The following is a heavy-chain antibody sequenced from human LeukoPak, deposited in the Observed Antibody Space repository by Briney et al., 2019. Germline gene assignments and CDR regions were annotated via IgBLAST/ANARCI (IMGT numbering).Heavy chain of an antibody. V-gene: IGHV1-69*04. Sequence: GSSVKVSCKASGGTFSIYAISWVRQAPGQGLEWMGRIIPILGIANYAQKFQGRVTITADKSTSTAYMELSSLRSEDTAVYYCARDVSLAYCGGDCSLNDYYYGMDVWGQGTTVTVSS. CDR3: ARDVSLAYCGGDCSLNDYYYGMDV. J-gene: IGHJ6*02. CDR1: GGTFSIYA. D-gene: IGHD2-21*02. CDR2: IIPILGIA.